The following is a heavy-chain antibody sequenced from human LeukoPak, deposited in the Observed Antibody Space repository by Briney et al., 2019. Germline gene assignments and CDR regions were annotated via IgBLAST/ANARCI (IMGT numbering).Heavy chain of an antibody. Sequence: PGGSLRLSCAASGFTFSSYSMNWVRQAPGKGLEWVSSISSSSSYIYYADSVKGRFTISRDNAKNSLSLQMNSLRAEDTAVYYCAKNTGYTRMVAATPLDYWGQGTLVTVSS. CDR2: ISSSSSYI. V-gene: IGHV3-21*01. D-gene: IGHD2-15*01. CDR1: GFTFSSYS. CDR3: AKNTGYTRMVAATPLDY. J-gene: IGHJ4*02.